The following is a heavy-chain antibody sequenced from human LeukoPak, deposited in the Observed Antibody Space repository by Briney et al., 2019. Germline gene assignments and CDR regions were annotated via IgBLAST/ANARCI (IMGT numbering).Heavy chain of an antibody. V-gene: IGHV3-74*01. CDR1: VFTFSSYW. D-gene: IGHD4-17*01. CDR3: ARGGDYPFDY. Sequence: GVSLRLFCAASVFTFSSYWMHWVRQAPGKGLVGVSRIDSDGSSTNYGDSVKGRFTISRDNAKNTLYVQMNSLRAEDTAVYYCARGGDYPFDYWGQGTLVTVSS. J-gene: IGHJ4*02. CDR2: IDSDGSST.